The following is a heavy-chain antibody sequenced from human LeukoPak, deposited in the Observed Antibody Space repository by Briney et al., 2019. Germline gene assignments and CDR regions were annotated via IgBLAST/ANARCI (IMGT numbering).Heavy chain of an antibody. CDR2: ISPDGTNI. CDR3: SRDGEHGYNDIDF. Sequence: GGSLRLSCAASGFTFRSYSMHWVRQAPVRGLESVAVISPDGTNIYYAGSVEGRFTISRDNSENTLYLQMNSLRAEDTALYYCSRDGEHGYNDIDFWGQGTLVTVSS. J-gene: IGHJ4*02. V-gene: IGHV3-30-3*01. D-gene: IGHD5-24*01. CDR1: GFTFRSYS.